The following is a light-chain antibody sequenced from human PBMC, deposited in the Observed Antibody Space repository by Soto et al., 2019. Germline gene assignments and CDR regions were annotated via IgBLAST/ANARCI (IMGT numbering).Light chain of an antibody. Sequence: QSALTQPASVSGSPGQSVTISCTGPRSDIGDSNSIPWYQHSPGKAPRLLIYQVNNRPSGVSGRFSGSKAGNTASLTISGLLDDDEADYFCASFRSGTILVFGSGTKVTVL. CDR2: QVN. V-gene: IGLV2-14*01. J-gene: IGLJ1*01. CDR3: ASFRSGTILV. CDR1: RSDIGDSNS.